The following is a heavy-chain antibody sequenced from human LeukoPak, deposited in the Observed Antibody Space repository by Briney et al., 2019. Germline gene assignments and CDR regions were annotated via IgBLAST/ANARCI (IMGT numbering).Heavy chain of an antibody. CDR1: GFTFSSYW. V-gene: IGHV3-7*01. J-gene: IGHJ3*02. Sequence: GGSLRLSCAASGFTFSSYWMSWVRQAPGKGLEWVANIKQDGSEKYYVDSVKGRFTISRDNAKNTLYLQMNSLRAEDTAVYYCARDSVPYSRGAFDIWGQGTMVTVSS. CDR3: ARDSVPYSRGAFDI. D-gene: IGHD1-1*01. CDR2: IKQDGSEK.